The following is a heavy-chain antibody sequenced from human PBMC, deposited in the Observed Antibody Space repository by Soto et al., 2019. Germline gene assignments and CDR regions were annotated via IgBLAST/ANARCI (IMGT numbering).Heavy chain of an antibody. D-gene: IGHD6-13*01. Sequence: QVQLVESGGGVVQPGRSLRLSCAASGFTFSSYGMHWVRQAPGKGLEWVAVIWYDGSNKYYADSVKGRFTISRDNSKNTLYLQMNSLRAEDTAVYYCARSSQQQLVIGWFDPWGQGTLVTVSS. CDR2: IWYDGSNK. CDR3: ARSSQQQLVIGWFDP. V-gene: IGHV3-33*01. CDR1: GFTFSSYG. J-gene: IGHJ5*02.